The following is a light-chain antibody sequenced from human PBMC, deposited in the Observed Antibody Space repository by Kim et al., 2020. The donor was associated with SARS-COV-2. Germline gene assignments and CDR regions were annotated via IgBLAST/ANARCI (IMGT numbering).Light chain of an antibody. CDR3: SSHAGSNDLV. J-gene: IGLJ3*02. CDR1: SSDVGAYNH. CDR2: EVS. Sequence: GQSVAISCTGTSSDVGAYNHVSWYQKHPGKAPKLIIYEVSKRPSGVPDRFSASKSGNTASLTVSGLQAEDEADYYCSSHAGSNDLVFGGGTKLTVL. V-gene: IGLV2-8*01.